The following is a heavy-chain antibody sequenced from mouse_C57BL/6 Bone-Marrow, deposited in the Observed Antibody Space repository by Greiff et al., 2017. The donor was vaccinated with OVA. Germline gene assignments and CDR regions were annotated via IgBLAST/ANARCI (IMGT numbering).Heavy chain of an antibody. J-gene: IGHJ4*01. CDR2: IYPADSEA. Sequence: QVQLKQPGAELVRPGSSVTLSCKASGYTFTSYWMDWVKQRPGKGLEWIGNIYPADSEAHYNQKLQDKATLTVDKSSSTVYMKLNSLTSEDSAVYYCARADCYPYAMDYGGQGTSVTVSS. CDR3: ARADCYPYAMDY. D-gene: IGHD2-12*01. V-gene: IGHV1-61*01. CDR1: GYTFTSYW.